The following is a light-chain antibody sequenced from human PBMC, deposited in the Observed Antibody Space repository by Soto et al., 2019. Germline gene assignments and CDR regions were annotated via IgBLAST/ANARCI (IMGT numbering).Light chain of an antibody. CDR1: QSISSW. CDR2: DAY. CDR3: XXXXXXXXX. J-gene: IGKJ1*01. V-gene: IGKV1-5*01. Sequence: DIQMTQSPSTLSASVGDRVTITCRASQSISSWLAWYQQKPGKAPKLLIYDAYSLESGVQSRFSGSGSGTEFPLTIRSLQPDDFATXXXXXXXXXXXXFXQGTKVDIK.